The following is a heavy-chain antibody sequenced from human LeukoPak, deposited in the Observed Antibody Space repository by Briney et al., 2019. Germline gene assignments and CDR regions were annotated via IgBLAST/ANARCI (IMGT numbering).Heavy chain of an antibody. Sequence: ASVKVSCKASGYTFTGYYMHWVRQAPGQRLEWIGWIVVGSGNTNYAQKFQERVTITRDMSTSTAYMELSSLRSEDTAVYYCAADWGILVVGATHAFDIWGQGTMVTVSS. CDR2: IVVGSGNT. V-gene: IGHV1-58*02. D-gene: IGHD1-26*01. CDR3: AADWGILVVGATHAFDI. CDR1: GYTFTGYY. J-gene: IGHJ3*02.